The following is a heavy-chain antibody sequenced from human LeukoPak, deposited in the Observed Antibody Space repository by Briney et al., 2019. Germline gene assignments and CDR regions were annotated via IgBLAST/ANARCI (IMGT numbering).Heavy chain of an antibody. V-gene: IGHV3-48*01. CDR3: ASSGVGVIEAPNDY. J-gene: IGHJ4*02. CDR2: ISSSSSTI. CDR1: GFTCISYS. D-gene: IGHD3-22*01. Sequence: GGSLRLSCAASGFTCISYSMNWVRQAPGKGVEWVSYISSSSSTIYYADSVKGRFTISRDNAKNSLYLQMNSLRAEDAAVYYCASSGVGVIEAPNDYWGQGTLVTVSS.